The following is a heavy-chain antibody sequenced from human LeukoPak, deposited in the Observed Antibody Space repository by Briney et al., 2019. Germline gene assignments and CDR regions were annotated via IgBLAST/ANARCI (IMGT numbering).Heavy chain of an antibody. Sequence: KPSETLSLTCTVSGGSISSSSYYWGWIRQPPGKGLEWIGSIYYSGSTYYNPSLKSRVTISVDTSKNQFSLKLSSVTAADTAVYYCARRRAVFTAYIRDERFVDYWGQGNLVIVSS. CDR1: GGSISSSSYY. J-gene: IGHJ4*02. CDR2: IYYSGST. D-gene: IGHD5-18*01. V-gene: IGHV4-39*01. CDR3: ARRRAVFTAYIRDERFVDY.